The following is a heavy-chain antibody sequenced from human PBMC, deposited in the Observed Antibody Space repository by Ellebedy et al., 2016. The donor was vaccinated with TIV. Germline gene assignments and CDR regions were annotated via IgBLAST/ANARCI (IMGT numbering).Heavy chain of an antibody. J-gene: IGHJ4*02. CDR2: VNPGSGRT. CDR3: AREGASAGADYFDY. Sequence: AASVKVSCKASGFTFTSYYINWVRQAPGQGLEWMGRVNPGSGRTKFAPNFQGRLTMTRDTSTSEVYMEVRSLRSDDTAVYYCAREGASAGADYFDYWGQGTLVIVSS. CDR1: GFTFTSYY. V-gene: IGHV1-46*01. D-gene: IGHD1-26*01.